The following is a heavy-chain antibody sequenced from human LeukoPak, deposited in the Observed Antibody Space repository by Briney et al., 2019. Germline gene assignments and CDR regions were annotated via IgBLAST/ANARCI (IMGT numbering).Heavy chain of an antibody. V-gene: IGHV4-39*07. D-gene: IGHD3-22*01. CDR1: GGSISSSSYY. Sequence: SETLSLTCTVSGGSISSSSYYWGWIRQPPGKGLEWIGSIYYSGSTYYNPSLKSRVTLSVDTSKNQFSLKLSSVTAADTAVYYCARFSGDGSGYVYWGQGTLVTVSS. CDR3: ARFSGDGSGYVY. J-gene: IGHJ4*02. CDR2: IYYSGST.